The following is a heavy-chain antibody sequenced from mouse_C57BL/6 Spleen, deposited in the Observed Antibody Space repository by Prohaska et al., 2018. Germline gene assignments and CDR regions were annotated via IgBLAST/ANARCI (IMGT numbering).Heavy chain of an antibody. V-gene: IGHV1-85*01. CDR3: ARSTYYYGREDWYFDV. CDR1: GYTFTSYD. D-gene: IGHD1-1*01. J-gene: IGHJ1*03. Sequence: SVKLSCKASGYTFTSYDINWVKQRPGQGLEWIGWIYPRDGSTKYNEKFKGKATLTVDTSSSTEYMELHSLTSEDSAFYFCARSTYYYGREDWYFDVWCTGTTVTVSS. CDR2: IYPRDGST.